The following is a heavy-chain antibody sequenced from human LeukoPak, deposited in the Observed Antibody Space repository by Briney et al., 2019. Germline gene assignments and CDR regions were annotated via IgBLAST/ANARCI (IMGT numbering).Heavy chain of an antibody. V-gene: IGHV3-48*03. CDR2: ISSSGSTI. J-gene: IGHJ4*02. D-gene: IGHD3-22*01. CDR3: ARTGYDSSGNYYIVDY. Sequence: GGSLRLSCAASGFTFSSYEMNWVRQAPWKGLEWVSYISSSGSTIYYADSVKGRFTISRDNAKNSLYLQMNSLRAEDTAVYYCARTGYDSSGNYYIVDYWGQGTLVTVSS. CDR1: GFTFSSYE.